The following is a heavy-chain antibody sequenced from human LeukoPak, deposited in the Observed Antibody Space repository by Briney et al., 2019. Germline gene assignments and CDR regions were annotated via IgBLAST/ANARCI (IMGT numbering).Heavy chain of an antibody. J-gene: IGHJ4*02. V-gene: IGHV3-21*01. CDR3: ARFGLTGDYLY. Sequence: AGGSLRLSCAASRFTFSSYSMNWVRQAPGKGLEWVSSISSSSSYIYYADSVKGRFTISRDNAKNSLYLQMNSLRAEDTAVYYCARFGLTGDYLYWGQGTLVTVSS. CDR1: RFTFSSYS. CDR2: ISSSSSYI. D-gene: IGHD4-17*01.